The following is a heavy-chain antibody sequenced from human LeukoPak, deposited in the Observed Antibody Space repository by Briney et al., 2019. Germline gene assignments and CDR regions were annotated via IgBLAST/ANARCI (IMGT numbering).Heavy chain of an antibody. J-gene: IGHJ4*02. V-gene: IGHV1-46*01. CDR3: ARDKGITIFGVAKYYFDY. CDR1: GYTFTNYY. Sequence: ASVTASCKSSGYTFTNYYMHWVGQAPGQGVEWMGIINPSGGSTSYAQKFQGRVTMTRDTSTSTVYMEMSSLRSEDTAVYYCARDKGITIFGVAKYYFDYWGQGTLVTVSS. CDR2: INPSGGST. D-gene: IGHD3-3*01.